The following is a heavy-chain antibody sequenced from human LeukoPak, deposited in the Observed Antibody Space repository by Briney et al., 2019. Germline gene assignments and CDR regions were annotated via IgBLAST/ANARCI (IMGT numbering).Heavy chain of an antibody. CDR3: ARVPHYYGSGTYLSYFDY. J-gene: IGHJ4*02. Sequence: PGGSLRLSCAASGFTFSSYAMHWVRQAPGKGLEWVALISYDGNNKDYADSVRGRFTISRDNSKSTLYLQMNSLRPEDTAVYYCARVPHYYGSGTYLSYFDYWGQGTLVTVSS. CDR1: GFTFSSYA. D-gene: IGHD3-10*01. V-gene: IGHV3-30-3*01. CDR2: ISYDGNNK.